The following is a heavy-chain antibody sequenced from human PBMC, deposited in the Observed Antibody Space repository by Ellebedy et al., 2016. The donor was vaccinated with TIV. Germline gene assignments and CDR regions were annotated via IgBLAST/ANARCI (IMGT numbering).Heavy chain of an antibody. D-gene: IGHD2-21*02. CDR3: ARDPDYVVVVTARDAFDI. CDR2: IKHDGSEK. Sequence: GESLKISXAASGFTFSSYWMSWVRQAPGKGLEWVANIKHDGSEKYYVDSVKGRFTISRDNAKNSLYLQMNSLRAEDTAVYYCARDPDYVVVVTARDAFDIWGQGTMVTVSS. CDR1: GFTFSSYW. V-gene: IGHV3-7*04. J-gene: IGHJ3*02.